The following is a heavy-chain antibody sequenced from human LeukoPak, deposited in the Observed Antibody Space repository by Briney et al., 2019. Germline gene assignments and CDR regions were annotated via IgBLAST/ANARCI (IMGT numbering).Heavy chain of an antibody. CDR2: IWYDGSNK. V-gene: IGHV3-33*01. CDR1: GFTFSSYG. Sequence: GRSLRLSCAASGFTFSSYGMHWVRQAPGKGLEGVAVIWYDGSNKYYADSVEGRFTISRDNSKNTLYLQMNSPRAEDTAVYYCARGLGTTNDYWGQGTLVTVSS. CDR3: ARGLGTTNDY. D-gene: IGHD2/OR15-2a*01. J-gene: IGHJ4*02.